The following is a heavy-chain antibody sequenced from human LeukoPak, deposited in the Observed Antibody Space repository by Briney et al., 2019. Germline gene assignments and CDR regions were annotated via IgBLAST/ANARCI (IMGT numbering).Heavy chain of an antibody. J-gene: IGHJ4*02. CDR2: IRYDGSNK. Sequence: GGSLRLSCAASGFTFSSCGMHWVRQAPGKGLEWVAFIRYDGSNKYYADSVKGRFTISRDNSKNTLYLQMNSLRAEDTAVYYCAKDGWYYDSSGYLDYWGQGTLVTVSS. V-gene: IGHV3-30*02. D-gene: IGHD3-22*01. CDR3: AKDGWYYDSSGYLDY. CDR1: GFTFSSCG.